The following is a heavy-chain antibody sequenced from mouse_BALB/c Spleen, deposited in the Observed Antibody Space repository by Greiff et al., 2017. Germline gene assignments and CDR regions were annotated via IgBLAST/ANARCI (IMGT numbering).Heavy chain of an antibody. Sequence: VQLQQSGAELMKPGASVKISCKATGYTFSSYWIEWVKQRPGHGLEWIGEILPGSGSTNYNEKFKGKATFTADTSSNTAYMQLSSLTSEDSAVYSCARDTTVVATEGAMDYWGQGTSVTVSS. CDR3: ARDTTVVATEGAMDY. V-gene: IGHV1-9*01. CDR2: ILPGSGST. J-gene: IGHJ4*01. CDR1: GYTFSSYW. D-gene: IGHD1-1*01.